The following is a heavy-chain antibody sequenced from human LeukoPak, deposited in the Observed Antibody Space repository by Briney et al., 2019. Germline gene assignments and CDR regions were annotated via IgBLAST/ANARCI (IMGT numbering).Heavy chain of an antibody. Sequence: GGSLRLSCAASGFAFNFYAMNWVRQAPGKGLEWVSSISSSSSNTHYADSVKGRFTISRDNAKNSLYMQMNSLRAEDTAVYYCVRGDGRDYWGQGTLVTVSS. J-gene: IGHJ4*02. V-gene: IGHV3-21*01. CDR1: GFAFNFYA. CDR2: ISSSSSNT. CDR3: VRGDGRDY. D-gene: IGHD5-24*01.